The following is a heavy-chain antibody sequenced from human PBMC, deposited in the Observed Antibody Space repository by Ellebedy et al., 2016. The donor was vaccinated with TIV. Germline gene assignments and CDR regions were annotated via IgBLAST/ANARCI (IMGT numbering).Heavy chain of an antibody. CDR3: AKAVDTAMVTLFDY. D-gene: IGHD5-18*01. Sequence: GGSLRLXXAASGFTFSSYGMHWVRQAPGKGLEWVAVISYDGSNKYYADSVKGRFTISRDNSKNTLYLQMNSLRAEDTAVYYCAKAVDTAMVTLFDYWGQGTLVTVSS. CDR1: GFTFSSYG. J-gene: IGHJ4*02. V-gene: IGHV3-30*18. CDR2: ISYDGSNK.